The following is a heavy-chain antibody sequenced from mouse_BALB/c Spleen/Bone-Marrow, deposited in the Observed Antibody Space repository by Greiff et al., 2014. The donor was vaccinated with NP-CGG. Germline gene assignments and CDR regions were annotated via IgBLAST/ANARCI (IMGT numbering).Heavy chain of an antibody. CDR2: IDPANGNT. Sequence: EVQLQQSGAELVKPGASVKLSCTASGFNIKDTYMHWVKQRPEQGLEWIGRIDPANGNTKYDPKFQGKATITAVTSSNTAYLQLSSLTSEDTAVYYCARSYGSSPFDYWGQGTTLTVSS. CDR1: GFNIKDTY. J-gene: IGHJ2*01. CDR3: ARSYGSSPFDY. V-gene: IGHV14-3*02. D-gene: IGHD1-1*01.